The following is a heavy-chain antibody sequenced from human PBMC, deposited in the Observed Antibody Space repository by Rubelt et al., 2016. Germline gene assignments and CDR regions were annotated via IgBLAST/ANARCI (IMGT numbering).Heavy chain of an antibody. J-gene: IGHJ4*02. CDR1: GFTFSGSA. CDR3: AGAFDY. CDR2: ISGSSSTI. Sequence: EVQLVESGGGLVQPGGSLKLSCAASGFTFSGSAMHWVRQAPGKGLEWISYISGSSSTIYYADSVKGRFTISRDNTKNSLYLQMNSLRAEDTAVYYCAGAFDYWGRGTAVIVSS. V-gene: IGHV3-48*04.